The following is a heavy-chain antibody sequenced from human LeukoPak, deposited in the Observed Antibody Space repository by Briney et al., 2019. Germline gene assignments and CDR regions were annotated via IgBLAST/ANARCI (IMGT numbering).Heavy chain of an antibody. Sequence: ASVKVSCKASGYTFTGYDINWVRQATGQGLEWMGWMNPNSGNTGYAQKFQGRVTITRNTSISTAYMELSSLRSEDTAVYYCAIGVLRFLDRSGRFDPWGQGTLVTVSS. CDR3: AIGVLRFLDRSGRFDP. D-gene: IGHD3-3*01. CDR2: MNPNSGNT. CDR1: GYTFTGYD. J-gene: IGHJ5*02. V-gene: IGHV1-8*03.